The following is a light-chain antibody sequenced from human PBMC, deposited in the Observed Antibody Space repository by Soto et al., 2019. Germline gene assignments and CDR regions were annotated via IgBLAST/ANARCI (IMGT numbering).Light chain of an antibody. Sequence: QSALTQPASVSGSPGQSITISCSGTSSDVGGYNYVSWFQHHPGKAPKLMIYEVSYRPSGVSNRFSGSKSGNTASLTISGLQAEDEADYYSCSFTTSSTVVFGGGTKLTVL. CDR2: EVS. J-gene: IGLJ2*01. V-gene: IGLV2-14*01. CDR1: SSDVGGYNY. CDR3: CSFTTSSTVV.